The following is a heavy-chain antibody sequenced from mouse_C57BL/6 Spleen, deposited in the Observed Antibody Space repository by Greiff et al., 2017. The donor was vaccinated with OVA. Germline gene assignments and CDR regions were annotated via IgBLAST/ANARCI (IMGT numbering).Heavy chain of an antibody. Sequence: EVKLMESGGGLVKPGGSLKLSCAASGFTFSSYAMSWVRQTPEKRLEWVATISDGGSYTYYPDNVKGRFTISRDNAKNNLYLQMSHLKSEDTAMYYCAREGYYDGYAMDYWGQGTSVTVSS. D-gene: IGHD2-3*01. CDR1: GFTFSSYA. V-gene: IGHV5-4*01. J-gene: IGHJ4*01. CDR3: AREGYYDGYAMDY. CDR2: ISDGGSYT.